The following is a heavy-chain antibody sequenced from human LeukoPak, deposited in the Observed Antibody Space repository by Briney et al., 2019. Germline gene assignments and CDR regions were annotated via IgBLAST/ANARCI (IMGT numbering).Heavy chain of an antibody. CDR1: GGTFSSYA. Sequence: ASVKVSCKASGGTFSSYAISWVRQAPGQGLEWMGGIIPIFGTANYAQKFQGRVTITADESTSTAYMELSSLRSEDTAVYYCAKAPLYCSSTSCPFDYWGQGTLVTVSS. J-gene: IGHJ4*02. CDR3: AKAPLYCSSTSCPFDY. V-gene: IGHV1-69*01. CDR2: IIPIFGTA. D-gene: IGHD2-2*01.